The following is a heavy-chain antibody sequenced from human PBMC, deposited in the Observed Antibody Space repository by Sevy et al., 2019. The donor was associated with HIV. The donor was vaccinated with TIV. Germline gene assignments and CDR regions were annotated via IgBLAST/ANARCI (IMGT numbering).Heavy chain of an antibody. V-gene: IGHV3-23*01. CDR3: AKVDQVLGSHSSYYCGMDV. Sequence: GGSLRLSCAASGFTFRNYAMTWVRQAPGKGLEWVSTISDSGVITYYADFVQGRFTFSRDNSRNTVYLLMNSLRAEDTAVYYGAKVDQVLGSHSSYYCGMDVWGQGTTVTVSS. J-gene: IGHJ6*02. CDR2: ISDSGVIT. CDR1: GFTFRNYA. D-gene: IGHD2-2*01.